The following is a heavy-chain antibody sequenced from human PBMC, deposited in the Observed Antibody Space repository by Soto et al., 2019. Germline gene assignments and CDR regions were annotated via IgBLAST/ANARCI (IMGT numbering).Heavy chain of an antibody. V-gene: IGHV4-34*01. Sequence: ETLSLTCAVYGGSFSGYYWSWIRQPPGKGLEWIGEINHSGSTNYNPSLKSRVTISVDTSKNQFSLKLSSVTAADTAVYYCARAPPPDYGSGSYYNGNDYWGQGTLVTVSS. J-gene: IGHJ4*02. CDR3: ARAPPPDYGSGSYYNGNDY. CDR1: GGSFSGYY. CDR2: INHSGST. D-gene: IGHD3-10*01.